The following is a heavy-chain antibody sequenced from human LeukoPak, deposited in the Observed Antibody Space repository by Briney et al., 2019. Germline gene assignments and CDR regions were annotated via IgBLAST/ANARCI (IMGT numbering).Heavy chain of an antibody. J-gene: IGHJ4*02. CDR1: GGSISSSSYY. D-gene: IGHD5-18*01. V-gene: IGHV4-39*07. CDR2: IYYSGST. Sequence: SETLSLTCTVSGGSISSSSYYWGWIRQPPGKGLEWIGSIYYSGSTYYNPSLKSRVTISVDTSKNQFSLKLSSVTAADTAVYYCARGAIFYTAIDSYYFDYWGQGTLVTVSS. CDR3: ARGAIFYTAIDSYYFDY.